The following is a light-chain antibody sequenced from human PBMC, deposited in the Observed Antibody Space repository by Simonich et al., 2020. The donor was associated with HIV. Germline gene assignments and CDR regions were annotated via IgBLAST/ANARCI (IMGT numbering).Light chain of an antibody. CDR3: QLRSNWPPT. CDR1: QSVSSN. Sequence: DIVMTQSPDSLAVSLGERATINCKSSQSVSSNLAWYQQKPGQAPRLLIYDASNRATGIPARFSGSGSGTNFTLTISSLEPEDFAVYYCQLRSNWPPTFGQGTKVEIK. CDR2: DAS. J-gene: IGKJ1*01. V-gene: IGKV3-11*01.